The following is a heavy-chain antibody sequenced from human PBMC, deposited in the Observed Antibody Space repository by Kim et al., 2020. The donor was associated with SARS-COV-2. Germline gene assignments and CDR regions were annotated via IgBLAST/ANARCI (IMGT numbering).Heavy chain of an antibody. CDR3: ARGVTYYYGSGSTTYYFDY. J-gene: IGHJ4*02. CDR1: GGSFSGYY. D-gene: IGHD3-10*01. Sequence: SETLSLTCAVYGGSFSGYYWSWIRQPPGKGLEWIGAINHSGSTNYNPSLKSRVTISVDTSKNQFSLKLSSVTAADTAVYYCARGVTYYYGSGSTTYYFDYWGQGTLVTVSS. CDR2: INHSGST. V-gene: IGHV4-34*01.